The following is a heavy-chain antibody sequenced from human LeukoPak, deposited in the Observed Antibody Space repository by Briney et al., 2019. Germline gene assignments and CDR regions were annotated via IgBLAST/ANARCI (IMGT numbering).Heavy chain of an antibody. J-gene: IGHJ4*02. D-gene: IGHD6-13*01. CDR2: IFYTGST. V-gene: IGHV4-39*01. CDR1: GGSISSSSYY. CDR3: ARRVAADGFFDY. Sequence: SETLSLTCTVSGGSISSSSYYWGWIRQPPGKGLEWIGSIFYTGSTYYNPSLKSRVAISVDTSKNQFSLKLSSVTAADTAVYYCARRVAADGFFDYWGQGTLVTVSS.